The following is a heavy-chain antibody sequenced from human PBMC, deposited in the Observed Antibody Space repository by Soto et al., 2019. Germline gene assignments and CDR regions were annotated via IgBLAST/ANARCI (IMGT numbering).Heavy chain of an antibody. J-gene: IGHJ4*02. CDR3: ARDCTVLVATIIICDY. CDR1: GFTFSNYW. D-gene: IGHD2-8*02. CDR2: IKPDGTAK. Sequence: GGSLILSCVISGFTFSNYWMTWVRQAPGKGLEWVANIKPDGTAKYYVDSVKGRFTISRANAKNSLFLQMNSLRDEDTAVYYCARDCTVLVATIIICDYWGQVTPVTVAS. V-gene: IGHV3-7*01.